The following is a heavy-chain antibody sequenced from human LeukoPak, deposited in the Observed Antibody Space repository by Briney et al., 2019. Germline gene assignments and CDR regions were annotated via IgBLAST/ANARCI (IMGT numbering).Heavy chain of an antibody. V-gene: IGHV4-59*01. CDR2: IYYIGST. Sequence: SETLSLTCGVSGDSMRSYYWSWIRQPPGKGLECIGYIYYIGSTNYNPSLKSRVTISLDTSKSQFSLKLTSVTPADTAVYYCARGGIVGSRTNWFDPWGRGILVTVSS. D-gene: IGHD1-26*01. CDR1: GDSMRSYY. J-gene: IGHJ5*02. CDR3: ARGGIVGSRTNWFDP.